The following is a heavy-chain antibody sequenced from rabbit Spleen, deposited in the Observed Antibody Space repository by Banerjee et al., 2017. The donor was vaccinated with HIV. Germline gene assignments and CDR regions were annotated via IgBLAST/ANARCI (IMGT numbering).Heavy chain of an antibody. D-gene: IGHD1-1*01. Sequence: QSLEESGGGLVKPGGTLTLTCTVSGFSFSSNWICWVRQAPGKGLEWIGYIDPVFGSTYYASWVNGRFTISSHNAQNTLYLQLHSLTDADTATYFCVRGASGSGYYSLWGQAPSSPS. CDR3: VRGASGSGYYSL. V-gene: IGHV1S7*01. CDR1: GFSFSSNW. J-gene: IGHJ4*01. CDR2: IDPVFGST.